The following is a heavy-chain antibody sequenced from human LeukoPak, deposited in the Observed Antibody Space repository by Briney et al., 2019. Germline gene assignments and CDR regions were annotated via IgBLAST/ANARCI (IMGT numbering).Heavy chain of an antibody. CDR3: ARALAGRGDYYDSSGKGYYFDY. CDR1: GFTFSSYW. J-gene: IGHJ4*02. D-gene: IGHD3-22*01. CDR2: IKQDGSEK. V-gene: IGHV3-7*01. Sequence: GGSLRLSCAASGFTFSSYWMSWVRQAPGKGLEWVANIKQDGSEKYYVDSVKGRFTISRDNAKNSLYLQMNSLRAEDTAVYYCARALAGRGDYYDSSGKGYYFDYWGQGTLVTVSS.